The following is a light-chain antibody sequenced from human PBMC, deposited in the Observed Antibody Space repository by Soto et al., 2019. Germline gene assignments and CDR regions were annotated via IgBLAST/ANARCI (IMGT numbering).Light chain of an antibody. CDR2: DVS. CDR1: SSDVGGYNY. CDR3: SSYTISSSQKSV. J-gene: IGLJ6*01. V-gene: IGLV2-14*01. Sequence: QSALTQPASVSGSPGQSITISCTGTSSDVGGYNYVSWYQQHPGKAPKLMIYDVSNLPSVVSNRFSGSKSGNTTSLTISGLQTEDEGDYYYSSYTISSSQKSVFGRGTKVTVL.